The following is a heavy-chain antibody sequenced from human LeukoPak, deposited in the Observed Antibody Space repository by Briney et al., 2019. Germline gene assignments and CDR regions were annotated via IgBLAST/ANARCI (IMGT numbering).Heavy chain of an antibody. CDR1: DYSISSGYY. CDR3: ARLGPLYYFDY. Sequence: SETLSLTCAVSDYSISSGYYWGWIRQPPGKGLEWIGIIYHSGTTYYNPSLKSRVTISVDTSKNQFSLKLSSVTAADTAVYYCARLGPLYYFDYWGQGTLVTVSS. V-gene: IGHV4-38-2*01. CDR2: IYHSGTT. D-gene: IGHD1-14*01. J-gene: IGHJ4*02.